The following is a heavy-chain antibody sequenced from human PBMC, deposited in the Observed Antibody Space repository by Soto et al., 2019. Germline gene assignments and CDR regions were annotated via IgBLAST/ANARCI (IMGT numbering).Heavy chain of an antibody. Sequence: PGGSLRLSCEGSGISFSSCAMTWVRQAQARGLEWVSGISASGSSRYYADSERGRFSISRDNSKNTMYLQMDSVRVDETATYYCVKGRIRSPWYVGSGWRQGTLVAGS. CDR1: GISFSSCA. CDR2: ISASGSSR. D-gene: IGHD3-10*01. V-gene: IGHV3-23*01. CDR3: VKGRIRSPWYVGSG. J-gene: IGHJ4*02.